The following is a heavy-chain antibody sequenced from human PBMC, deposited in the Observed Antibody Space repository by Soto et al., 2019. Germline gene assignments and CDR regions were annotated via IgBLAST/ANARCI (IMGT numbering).Heavy chain of an antibody. CDR1: GFTFSDHL. CDR2: INPDNGNT. CDR3: ARLILSVGQRENAAFEV. D-gene: IGHD6-25*01. J-gene: IGHJ3*01. V-gene: IGHV1-3*01. Sequence: QVQLVQSGAEVRKPGASVNISCRASGFTFSDHLINWVSQVPGQSLEWMGWINPDNGNTKYSQTFQGRVTISRHSSASIAHGEVSELTSESTAVMHWARLILSVGQRENAAFEVWGQGNMVTVPS.